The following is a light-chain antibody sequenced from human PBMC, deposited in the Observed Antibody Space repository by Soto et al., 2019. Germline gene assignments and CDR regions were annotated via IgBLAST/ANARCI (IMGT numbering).Light chain of an antibody. J-gene: IGKJ5*01. V-gene: IGKV3-11*01. CDR1: QSVSSD. Sequence: EIVFTQSPSTLSLSPGDRATLSCRASQSVSSDLDWYQQKPGKAPRLLIYDASNRATGIPARFSGSGSGTDFTLTISSLEHEDSAVYYCQQRSDWPITFGQGTRLEIK. CDR2: DAS. CDR3: QQRSDWPIT.